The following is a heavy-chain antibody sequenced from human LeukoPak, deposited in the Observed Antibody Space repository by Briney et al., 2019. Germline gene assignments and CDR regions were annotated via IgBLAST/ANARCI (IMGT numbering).Heavy chain of an antibody. V-gene: IGHV3-33*06. Sequence: GGTLRLSCAASGFTFSSYDMHWVRQPPGKGLEWVTHIWYDGSNKYYAASVKRRFTISRDNSKNTVSLKIDSLRAEDRAVYYCAKTTAGYSSGRYPGWPVDYWGQGTLVTVSS. CDR2: IWYDGSNK. CDR1: GFTFSSYD. D-gene: IGHD6-19*01. CDR3: AKTTAGYSSGRYPGWPVDY. J-gene: IGHJ4*02.